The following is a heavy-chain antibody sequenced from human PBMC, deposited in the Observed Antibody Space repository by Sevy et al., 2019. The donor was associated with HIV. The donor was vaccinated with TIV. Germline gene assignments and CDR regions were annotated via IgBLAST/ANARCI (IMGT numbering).Heavy chain of an antibody. CDR1: GYTFTDTGYY. D-gene: IGHD3-3*01. CDR2: INPKSGAT. CDR3: ARESYDFWTGPVDYDYGMDV. V-gene: IGHV1-2*02. Sequence: ASVKVSCKASGYTFTDTGYYVHWVRQAPGQGLEWMGWINPKSGATNYEQKFQGRVTMTMDTSVSNANMELSRLRSDDTAGYYCARESYDFWTGPVDYDYGMDVWGQGTTVTVSS. J-gene: IGHJ6*02.